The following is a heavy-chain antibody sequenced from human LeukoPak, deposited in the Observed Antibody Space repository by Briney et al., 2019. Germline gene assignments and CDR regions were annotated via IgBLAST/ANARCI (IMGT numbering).Heavy chain of an antibody. CDR2: ISGSGGST. D-gene: IGHD3-16*02. J-gene: IGHJ4*02. V-gene: IGHV3-23*01. Sequence: GASLRLSCAASGFTFSSYAMSWVRQAPGKGLEWVSAISGSGGSTYYADSVKGRFTISRDNSKNTLYLQMNSLRAEDTVVYYCGKITAANVWGTYRFDSWGQGTLVTVSS. CDR3: GKITAANVWGTYRFDS. CDR1: GFTFSSYA.